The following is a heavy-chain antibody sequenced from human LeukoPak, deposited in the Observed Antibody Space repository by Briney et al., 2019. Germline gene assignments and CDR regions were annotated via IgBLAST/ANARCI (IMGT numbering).Heavy chain of an antibody. CDR2: ISSSGSTI. Sequence: GGSLRLSCAASGFTFSDYYMSWIRQAPGKGLEWVSYISSSGSTIYYADSVKGRFTISRDNAKNSLYLQMNSLRAEDTAVYYCARAPYSSGWYGKRYYFDYWGQGTLVTVSS. D-gene: IGHD6-19*01. CDR1: GFTFSDYY. CDR3: ARAPYSSGWYGKRYYFDY. V-gene: IGHV3-11*04. J-gene: IGHJ4*02.